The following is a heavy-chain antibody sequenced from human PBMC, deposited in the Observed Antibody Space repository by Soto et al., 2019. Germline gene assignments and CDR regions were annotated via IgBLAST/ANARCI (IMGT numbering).Heavy chain of an antibody. CDR2: ISGSGGST. D-gene: IGHD6-19*01. V-gene: IGHV3-23*01. CDR1: GFTFSSYA. J-gene: IGHJ4*02. Sequence: GGSLRLSCAASGFTFSSYAMSWVRQAPGKGLEWVSAISGSGGSTYYADSVKGRFTISRDNSKNTLYLQMNSLRAEDTAVYYCAKDPLGESIAVIGYFDYWGQGTLVTVSS. CDR3: AKDPLGESIAVIGYFDY.